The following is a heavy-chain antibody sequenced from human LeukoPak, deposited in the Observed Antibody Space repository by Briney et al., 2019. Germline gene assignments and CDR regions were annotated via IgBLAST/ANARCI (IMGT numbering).Heavy chain of an antibody. CDR3: ARGLGAPSTDFDH. V-gene: IGHV1-8*01. J-gene: IGHJ4*02. CDR2: MLPNSGYT. D-gene: IGHD1-26*01. CDR1: GYTFTHYD. Sequence: ASVTVSCKASGYTFTHYDINWVRQATGQGLEWMGWMLPNSGYTGYAQKFQGRVTMTRNTATNTAYMELSSLTSDDTAIYYCARGLGAPSTDFDHWGQGALVTVSS.